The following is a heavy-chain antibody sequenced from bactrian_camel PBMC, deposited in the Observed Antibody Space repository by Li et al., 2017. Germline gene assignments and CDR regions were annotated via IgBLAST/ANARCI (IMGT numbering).Heavy chain of an antibody. CDR1: GLSVTYNC. Sequence: VQLVESGGGSVQSGGSLRLSCAASGLSVTYNCVGWFRQSPGKEREGVATLNSGGRGIYADSVKGRFTISRDNAKNTEYLQMSSLKWEGTALYYCATVPYSVPIYWGQGTQVTVS. V-gene: IGHV3S53*01. D-gene: IGHD2*01. CDR2: LNSGGRG. J-gene: IGHJ4*01. CDR3: ATVPYSVPIY.